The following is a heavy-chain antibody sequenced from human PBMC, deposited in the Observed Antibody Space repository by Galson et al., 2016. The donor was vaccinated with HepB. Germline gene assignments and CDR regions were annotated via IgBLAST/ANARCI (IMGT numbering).Heavy chain of an antibody. Sequence: ETLSLTCTVSAYSISSSYCWGWIRQPPGRGLEWIGSIYHSGSTYYNPSLKSRISISLNTSKNQFSLKLTSVTAADTAVYYCAKTYSSSWYYFDSWGQGTLVTVSS. CDR3: AKTYSSSWYYFDS. J-gene: IGHJ4*02. CDR2: IYHSGST. D-gene: IGHD6-13*01. V-gene: IGHV4-38-2*02. CDR1: AYSISSSYC.